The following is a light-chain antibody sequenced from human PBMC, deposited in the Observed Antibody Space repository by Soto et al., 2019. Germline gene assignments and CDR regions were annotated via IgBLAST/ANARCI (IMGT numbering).Light chain of an antibody. Sequence: EILLTQSPCTLALSPWERATLSCRASQNIISNLAWYQQKPGQAPRLLIYGASTRATGIPARLSGSGSGTDFTLTISSLQSADFALYHCQQYNNWPHSITFGQGTRLEIK. V-gene: IGKV3-15*01. CDR2: GAS. CDR1: QNIISN. J-gene: IGKJ5*01. CDR3: QQYNNWPHSIT.